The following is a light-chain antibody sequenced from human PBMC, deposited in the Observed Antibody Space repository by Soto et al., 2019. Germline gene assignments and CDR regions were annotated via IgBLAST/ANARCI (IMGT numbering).Light chain of an antibody. V-gene: IGLV2-14*01. J-gene: IGLJ2*01. CDR3: SSYTSSNTLVI. CDR2: DVS. CDR1: SSDVGGYNC. Sequence: QSALTQPASVSGSPGQSITISCTGTSSDVGGYNCVSWYQQHPGKAPKLMIYDVSHRPSGVSNRFSGSKSGNTASLTISGLRAEDEADYYCSSYTSSNTLVIFGGGTKLTVI.